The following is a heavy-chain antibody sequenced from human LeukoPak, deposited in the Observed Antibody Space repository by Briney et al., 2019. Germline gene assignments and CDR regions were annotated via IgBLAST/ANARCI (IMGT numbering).Heavy chain of an antibody. V-gene: IGHV3-33*01. Sequence: PGGSLRLSCAASGFTFGSYGMHWVRQAPGKGLEWVAVIWYDGSNKYYADSVKGRFTISRDNSKNTLYLQMNSLRAEDTAVYYCARGGSGSYWFDPWGQGTLVTVSS. CDR3: ARGGSGSYWFDP. CDR2: IWYDGSNK. D-gene: IGHD1-26*01. CDR1: GFTFGSYG. J-gene: IGHJ5*02.